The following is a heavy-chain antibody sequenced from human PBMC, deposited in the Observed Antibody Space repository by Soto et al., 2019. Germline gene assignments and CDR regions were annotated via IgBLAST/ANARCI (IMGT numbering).Heavy chain of an antibody. CDR2: IVPIHDTT. CDR3: AAAYDGHLS. D-gene: IGHD3-3*01. CDR1: RGTFSNYA. V-gene: IGHV1-69*01. Sequence: QVQLVQPGAEVKRPGSSVNVSCTASRGTFSNYAILWVRQAPGQGLEWMGGIVPIHDTTDYAQKFQGRVTISADEPSSTAYMELRSLRSDDTAVYYCAAAYDGHLSWCQGTLVTVSS. J-gene: IGHJ5*02.